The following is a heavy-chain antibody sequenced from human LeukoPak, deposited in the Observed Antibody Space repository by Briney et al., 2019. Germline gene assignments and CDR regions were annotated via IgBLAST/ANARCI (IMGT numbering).Heavy chain of an antibody. J-gene: IGHJ4*02. CDR1: GFTFSSYG. V-gene: IGHV3-33*01. CDR2: IWYDGSNK. D-gene: IGHD3-16*02. CDR3: ARDPLYGSIGPYYFDY. Sequence: GGSLRLSWAASGFTFSSYGMHWVRQAPGKGLEWVAVIWYDGSNKYYADSVKGRFTISRDNSKKTLYLHMNSLRAEDTAVYYCARDPLYGSIGPYYFDYWGQGTLVTVSS.